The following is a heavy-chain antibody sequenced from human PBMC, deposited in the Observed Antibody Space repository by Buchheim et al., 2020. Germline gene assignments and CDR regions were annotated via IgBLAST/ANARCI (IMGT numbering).Heavy chain of an antibody. V-gene: IGHV4-31*03. CDR1: GGSISSGGYY. D-gene: IGHD5-18*01. CDR3: ARMVDTAVATTFYFDC. J-gene: IGHJ4*02. Sequence: QVQLQESGPGLVKPSQTLSLTCTVSGGSISSGGYYWSWIRQHPGKGLEWIGSTYHSGSTYYNPSLKSRVTISVDTSKNQFSLKLSSVTAADTAVYYCARMVDTAVATTFYFDCWGQGTL. CDR2: TYHSGST.